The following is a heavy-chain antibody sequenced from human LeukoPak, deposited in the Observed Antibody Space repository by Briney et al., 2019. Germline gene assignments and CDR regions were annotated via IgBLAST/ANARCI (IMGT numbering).Heavy chain of an antibody. CDR2: IKQDGSEK. Sequence: PGGSLRLSCAASRFTFSSYWMSWVRQAPGKGLEWVAIIKQDGSEKYYVDSVKGRFTISRDNAKNSLYLQMNSLRAEDTAVYYCARDHGYGLWSGYLDWGQGALVTVSS. CDR1: RFTFSSYW. V-gene: IGHV3-7*03. J-gene: IGHJ4*02. CDR3: ARDHGYGLWSGYLD. D-gene: IGHD3-3*01.